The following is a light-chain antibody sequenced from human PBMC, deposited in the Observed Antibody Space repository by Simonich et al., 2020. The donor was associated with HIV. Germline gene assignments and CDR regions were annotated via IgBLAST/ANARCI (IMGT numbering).Light chain of an antibody. CDR1: SSDVGGFNN. CDR2: DVS. CDR3: SSYTSSSTLV. J-gene: IGLJ3*02. V-gene: IGLV2-14*01. Sequence: QYALTQPASVSGSPGQSITISCTGTSSDVGGFNNVSWYHQHPGKAPKLMIYDVSKRPSGVSNRFSGAKSGNTASLTISGLPAEDEADYYCSSYTSSSTLVFGGGTKLTVL.